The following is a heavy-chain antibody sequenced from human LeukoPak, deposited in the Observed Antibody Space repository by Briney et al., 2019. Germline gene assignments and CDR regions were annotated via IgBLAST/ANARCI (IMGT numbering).Heavy chain of an antibody. CDR3: AKDRGDCYDY. CDR1: GFTFSSCA. J-gene: IGHJ4*02. V-gene: IGHV3-23*01. CDR2: ISGSGGST. Sequence: GGPLRLSCAASGFTFSSCAMSWVRQTPGKGLEWVSAISGSGGSTFYADSVKGRFTTSRDNSKNTLFLQMDSLRPEDTAVYYCAKDRGDCYDYWGQGTLVTVSS. D-gene: IGHD2-21*01.